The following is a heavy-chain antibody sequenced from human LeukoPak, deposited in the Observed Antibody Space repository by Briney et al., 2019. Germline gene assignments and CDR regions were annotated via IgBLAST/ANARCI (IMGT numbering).Heavy chain of an antibody. CDR3: ARYSSSRGTHFDY. V-gene: IGHV1-2*02. CDR2: INPNSGGT. Sequence: GASVKVSYKASGYTFTGYYMHWVRQAPGQGLEWMGWINPNSGGTNYAQKFQGRVTMTRDTSISTAYVELSRLRSDDTAVYYCARYSSSRGTHFDYWGQGTLVTVSS. CDR1: GYTFTGYY. D-gene: IGHD6-13*01. J-gene: IGHJ4*02.